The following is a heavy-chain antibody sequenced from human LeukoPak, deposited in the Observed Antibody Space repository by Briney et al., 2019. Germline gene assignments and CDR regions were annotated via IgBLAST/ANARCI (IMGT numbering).Heavy chain of an antibody. CDR1: GFTFSSYA. V-gene: IGHV3-23*01. J-gene: IGHJ4*02. CDR3: AKAYRTYFDP. CDR2: ISGGGVTT. Sequence: GGSLRLSCAASGFTFSSYAMSWVRQAPGKGLEWVATISGGGVTTYYADSVKGRFTISSDNSKNTLYLQMNSLRAEDTAVYYCAKAYRTYFDPWGQGPLV. D-gene: IGHD1-26*01.